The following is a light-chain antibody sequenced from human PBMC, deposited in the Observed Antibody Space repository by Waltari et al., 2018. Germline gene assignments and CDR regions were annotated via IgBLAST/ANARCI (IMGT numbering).Light chain of an antibody. Sequence: PRSAPTTAICEDNQRFSVVPDRFSGSIDSSSNSDSLTISGLKTEDEADYYCQSYDTNDAVFGGGTQLTVL. J-gene: IGLJ7*01. CDR2: EDN. CDR3: QSYDTNDAV. V-gene: IGLV6-57*02.